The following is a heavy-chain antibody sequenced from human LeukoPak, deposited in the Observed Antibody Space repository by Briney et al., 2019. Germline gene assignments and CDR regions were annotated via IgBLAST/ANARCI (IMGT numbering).Heavy chain of an antibody. Sequence: HPGESLRLSCAASGFIFSNYAMNWVRQAPGKGLEWVSAISGSGDDTYYADSVKGLFTISRDNSKNTLYLQMNRLRAEDTAIYYCAKDRRSSGPYNWFDPWGQGTLVTVSS. V-gene: IGHV3-23*01. J-gene: IGHJ5*02. CDR2: ISGSGDDT. D-gene: IGHD3-22*01. CDR3: AKDRRSSGPYNWFDP. CDR1: GFIFSNYA.